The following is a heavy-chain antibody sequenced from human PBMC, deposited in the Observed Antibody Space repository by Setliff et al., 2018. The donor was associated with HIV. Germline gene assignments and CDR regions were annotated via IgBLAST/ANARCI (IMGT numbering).Heavy chain of an antibody. CDR3: ARGQSGYDVFDMDF. V-gene: IGHV3-21*01. D-gene: IGHD5-12*01. Sequence: GSLRLSCAASGFMLNNHYMNWVRQAPGKGLEWVPSISITSKYMYYADSVRGRFTISRDNAKNSLYLQMNSLRAEDTAVYYCARGQSGYDVFDMDFWGQGTTVTVSS. J-gene: IGHJ6*02. CDR2: ISITSKYM. CDR1: GFMLNNHY.